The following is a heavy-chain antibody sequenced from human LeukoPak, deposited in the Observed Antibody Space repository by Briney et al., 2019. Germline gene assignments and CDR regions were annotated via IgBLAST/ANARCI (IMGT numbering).Heavy chain of an antibody. J-gene: IGHJ4*02. CDR1: GYTFTSHA. CDR2: INIHNGDT. V-gene: IGHV1-3*04. D-gene: IGHD3-10*01. Sequence: ASVKVPCKASGYTFTSHAIHWVRQAPGQRLEWMGWINIHNGDTKYSQELQGRITITRDTAASTAYMDLSSLRFQDTAVYYCASDRDYGAASGPFDYWGQGTLVTVSS. CDR3: ASDRDYGAASGPFDY.